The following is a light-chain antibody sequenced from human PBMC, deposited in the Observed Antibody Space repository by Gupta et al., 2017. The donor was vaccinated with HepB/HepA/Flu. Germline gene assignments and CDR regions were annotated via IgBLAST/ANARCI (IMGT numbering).Light chain of an antibody. Sequence: IQMTHSPSTLSASVGDRVTITCRASQSISSWLAWYQQKPGKAPKLLIYKASRVESGVPSRFSGSGSGTEFTLTISSRQPDDFATYYCQQENSSSGTFGQGTKVEIK. CDR3: QQENSSSGT. CDR2: KAS. CDR1: QSISSW. J-gene: IGKJ1*01. V-gene: IGKV1-5*03.